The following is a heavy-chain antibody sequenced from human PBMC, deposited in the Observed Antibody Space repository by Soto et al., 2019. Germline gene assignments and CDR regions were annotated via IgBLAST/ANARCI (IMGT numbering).Heavy chain of an antibody. CDR2: ISSSSSYT. J-gene: IGHJ4*02. CDR1: GFTFSDYY. V-gene: IGHV3-11*03. D-gene: IGHD5-12*01. CDR3: ARLRAGYSGYDFGFDY. Sequence: SGGSLRLSCAASGFTFSDYYLSWIRQAPGKGLEWVSYISSSSSYTNYADSVKGRFTISRDNAKNSLYLQMNSLRAEDTAVYYCARLRAGYSGYDFGFDYWGQGTLVTVSS.